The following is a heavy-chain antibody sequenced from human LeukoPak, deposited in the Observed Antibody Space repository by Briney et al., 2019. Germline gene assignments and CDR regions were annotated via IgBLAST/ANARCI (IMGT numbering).Heavy chain of an antibody. CDR3: AHSGSYYRINNDAFNI. J-gene: IGHJ3*02. V-gene: IGHV3-9*01. D-gene: IGHD1-26*01. Sequence: GGSLRLSCAASGFTFDDYAMHWVRQAPGKGLEWVSGISWNSGSIGYADSVKGRFTISRDNAKNSLYLQMNSLRAEDTAVYYCAHSGSYYRINNDAFNIWGQGTMVTVSS. CDR1: GFTFDDYA. CDR2: ISWNSGSI.